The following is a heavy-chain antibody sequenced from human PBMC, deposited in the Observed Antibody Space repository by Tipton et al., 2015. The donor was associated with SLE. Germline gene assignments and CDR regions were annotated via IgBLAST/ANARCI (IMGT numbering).Heavy chain of an antibody. V-gene: IGHV4-39*07. CDR3: ARGKGNSSGWGHYYFYGMDV. Sequence: TLSLTCSVSGGSISSSGYYWGWIRQPPGKGLEWIGTIYYSGGTSYNPSLKSRVTISVDTSKNQFSLKLNSVTAGDTAVYYCARGKGNSSGWGHYYFYGMDVWGQGTTVTVSS. J-gene: IGHJ6*02. CDR2: IYYSGGT. D-gene: IGHD6-19*01. CDR1: GGSISSSGYY.